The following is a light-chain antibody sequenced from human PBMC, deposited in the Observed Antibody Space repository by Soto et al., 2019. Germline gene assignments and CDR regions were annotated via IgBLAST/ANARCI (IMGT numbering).Light chain of an antibody. Sequence: PGERATLSCRASQSVSSTSLAWYQQKPGQAPRLLIYGASNRATGIPDRFSGSGSGTDFTLTISRLEPEDFAVYYCQQYGSSGTFGQGTKVDIK. V-gene: IGKV3-20*01. CDR1: QSVSSTS. J-gene: IGKJ1*01. CDR3: QQYGSSGT. CDR2: GAS.